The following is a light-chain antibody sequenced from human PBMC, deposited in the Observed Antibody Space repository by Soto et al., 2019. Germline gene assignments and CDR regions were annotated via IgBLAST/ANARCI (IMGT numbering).Light chain of an antibody. CDR2: AAS. CDR3: QQSYRTLT. J-gene: IGKJ4*01. Sequence: DIQMTQSPASLSASVGDRVTITCRASDNIGSNLNWYQHQLGRAPKLLIYAASSLQSGVPSRFSGSGSGTKFTLTISSLQTEDFATYYCQQSYRTLTFGGGTWVDI. CDR1: DNIGSN. V-gene: IGKV1-39*01.